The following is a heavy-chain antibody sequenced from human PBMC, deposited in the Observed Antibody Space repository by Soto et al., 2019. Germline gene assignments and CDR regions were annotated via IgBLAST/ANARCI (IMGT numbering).Heavy chain of an antibody. D-gene: IGHD5-12*01. J-gene: IGHJ6*03. CDR2: ISGSGGST. CDR3: AKGRSGYGYYYMDV. CDR1: GFTFSSYA. V-gene: IGHV3-23*01. Sequence: GESLKISCAASGFTFSSYAMSWVRQAPGKGLEWVSAISGSGGSTYYADSVKGRFTISRDNSKNTLYLQMNSLRAEDTAVYYCAKGRSGYGYYYMDVWGKGTTVTVSS.